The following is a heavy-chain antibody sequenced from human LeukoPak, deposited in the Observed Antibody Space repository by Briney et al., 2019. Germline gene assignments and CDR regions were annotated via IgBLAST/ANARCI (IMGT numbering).Heavy chain of an antibody. J-gene: IGHJ5*02. CDR3: LVMIGGVIT. Sequence: GGSLRLSCAASGFTFSDHFMDWVRQAPGRGLEWVGRTTNKALSFTTDYAASVRGRFIISRDGSQNSLFLQMNSLKTEDTAVYCCLVMIGGVITLGQGTLVTVSS. CDR2: TTNKALSFTT. V-gene: IGHV3-72*01. CDR1: GFTFSDHF. D-gene: IGHD3-10*01.